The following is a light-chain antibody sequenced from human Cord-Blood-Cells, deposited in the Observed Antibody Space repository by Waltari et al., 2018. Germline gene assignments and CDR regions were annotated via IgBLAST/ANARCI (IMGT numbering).Light chain of an antibody. J-gene: IGKJ4*01. CDR1: QSISSY. CDR3: HQSYSTMLT. V-gene: IGKV1-39*01. CDR2: AAS. Sequence: DIQMTQSPSSLCASVGDRVTITCRASQSISSYLNWYQQKPGKAPKLLIYAASSLQSGVPSRFSGSGSGTDFTLTISSLQPEDFATYYCHQSYSTMLTFGGGTKVEIK.